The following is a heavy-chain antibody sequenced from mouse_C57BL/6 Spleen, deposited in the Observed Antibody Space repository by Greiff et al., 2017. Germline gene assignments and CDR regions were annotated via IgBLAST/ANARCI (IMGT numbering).Heavy chain of an antibody. CDR2: ISRGSSTI. Sequence: EVNVVESGGGLVKPGGSLKLSCAASGFTFSDYGMHWVRQAPEKGLEWVAYISRGSSTIYYADTVKGRFTISRDNAKNTLFLQMTSLRSEDTAMYYCARNSNYLYYFDYWGQGTTLTVSS. V-gene: IGHV5-17*01. CDR3: ARNSNYLYYFDY. CDR1: GFTFSDYG. J-gene: IGHJ2*01. D-gene: IGHD2-5*01.